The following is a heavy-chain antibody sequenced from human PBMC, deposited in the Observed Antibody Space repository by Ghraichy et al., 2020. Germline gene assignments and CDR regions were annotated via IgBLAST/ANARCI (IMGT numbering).Heavy chain of an antibody. V-gene: IGHV5-51*01. Sequence: GESLNISCKGSGYSFTSYWIGWVRQMPGKGLEWMGIIYPGDSDTRYSPSFQGQVTISADKSISTAYLQWSSLKASDTAMYYCARRLLRYFDWLHEDYGMDVWGQGTTVTVSS. CDR2: IYPGDSDT. J-gene: IGHJ6*02. CDR1: GYSFTSYW. CDR3: ARRLLRYFDWLHEDYGMDV. D-gene: IGHD3-9*01.